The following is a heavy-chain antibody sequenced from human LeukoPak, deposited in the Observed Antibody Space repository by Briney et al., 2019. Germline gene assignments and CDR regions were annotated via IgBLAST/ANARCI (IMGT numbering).Heavy chain of an antibody. D-gene: IGHD4-17*01. CDR1: GFTFSSYG. J-gene: IGHJ3*02. CDR3: ACDLRPSYGDPRGGAFDI. CDR2: ISYDGSNK. V-gene: IGHV3-30*03. Sequence: PGGSLRLSCAASGFTFSSYGMHWVRPAPGKGLEWVAVISYDGSNKYYADSVKGRFTISRDNSKNTLYLQMNSLRAEDTAVYYCACDLRPSYGDPRGGAFDIWGQGTMVTVSS.